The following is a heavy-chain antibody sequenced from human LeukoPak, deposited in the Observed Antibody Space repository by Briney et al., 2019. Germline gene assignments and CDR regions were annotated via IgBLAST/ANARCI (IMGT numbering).Heavy chain of an antibody. Sequence: ASVKVSCKASGYTFSGYSMHWVRQAPGQGPEWMGMINPTSGSATCAQKFQGSVTMTRDTSTSTLYMELSSLRSDDTAVYYCARDWAHGSFDYWGQGTPVIVSS. V-gene: IGHV1-46*01. CDR2: INPTSGSA. CDR1: GYTFSGYS. D-gene: IGHD3-10*01. J-gene: IGHJ4*02. CDR3: ARDWAHGSFDY.